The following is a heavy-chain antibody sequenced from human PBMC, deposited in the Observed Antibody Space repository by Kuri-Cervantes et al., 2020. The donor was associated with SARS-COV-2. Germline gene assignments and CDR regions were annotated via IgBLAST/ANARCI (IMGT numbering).Heavy chain of an antibody. CDR2: ISGSGGST. CDR1: GFTFSSYA. CDR3: AREGVTGTTYYYYGMDV. V-gene: IGHV3-23*01. Sequence: GESLKISCAASGFTFSSYAMSWVRQAPGKGLEWVSAISGSGGSTYYADSVKGRFTISRDNAKNSLYLQMNSLRDEDTAVYYCAREGVTGTTYYYYGMDVWGQGTTVTVSS. D-gene: IGHD1-7*01. J-gene: IGHJ6*02.